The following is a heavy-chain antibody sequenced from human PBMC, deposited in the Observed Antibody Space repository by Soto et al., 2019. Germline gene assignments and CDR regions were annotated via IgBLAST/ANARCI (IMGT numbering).Heavy chain of an antibody. V-gene: IGHV5-10-1*01. Sequence: GESLKISCKGSGYSFTSYWISWVRQMPGKGLEWMGRIDPSDSYTNYSPSFQGHVTISADKSISTAYLQWSSLKASDTAMYYCAGTVVTTGDYYSYDGMDVWGQGTTVTVSS. CDR1: GYSFTSYW. D-gene: IGHD4-4*01. CDR3: AGTVVTTGDYYSYDGMDV. J-gene: IGHJ6*02. CDR2: IDPSDSYT.